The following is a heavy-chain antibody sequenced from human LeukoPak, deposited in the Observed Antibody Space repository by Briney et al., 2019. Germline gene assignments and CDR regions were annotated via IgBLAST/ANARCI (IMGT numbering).Heavy chain of an antibody. CDR2: ISGSGGST. CDR1: GFTFSNYA. CDR3: AKDLSGFWSGYYTADAFDI. Sequence: GGSLRLSCAASGFTFSNYAMSWVRQAPGKGLEWVSVISGSGGSTYYADSVKGRFTISRDNSKNTLYLQMNSLRAEDTAVYYCAKDLSGFWSGYYTADAFDIWGQGTMVTVSS. D-gene: IGHD3-3*01. J-gene: IGHJ3*02. V-gene: IGHV3-23*01.